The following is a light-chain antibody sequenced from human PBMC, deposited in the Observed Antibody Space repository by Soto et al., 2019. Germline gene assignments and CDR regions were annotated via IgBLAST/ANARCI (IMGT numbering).Light chain of an antibody. V-gene: IGKV1-5*03. J-gene: IGKJ1*01. CDR1: QTISSW. CDR2: KAS. CDR3: QHYNSYSEA. Sequence: DIKMTQSPSTLSGSVGDRVTITCRASQTISSWLAWYQQKPGKAPKLLIYKASTLKSGVPSRFSGSGSGTEFTLTISRLQPDDFATYYCQHYNSYSEAFGQGTKVDIK.